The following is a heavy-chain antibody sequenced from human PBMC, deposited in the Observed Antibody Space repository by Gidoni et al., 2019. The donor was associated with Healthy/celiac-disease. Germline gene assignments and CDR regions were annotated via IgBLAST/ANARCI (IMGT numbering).Heavy chain of an antibody. D-gene: IGHD3-9*01. CDR1: GSSISSGGYY. CDR2: IYYSGST. CDR3: ARAGDGYNFAWAGYFDY. Sequence: QVQLQESGPGLVKPSQTLSRTCTVSGSSISSGGYYWLWIRQHPGPGLEWIGYIYYSGSTSYNPSLKSRVTISVDTSKNQFSLKLSSVTAADTAVYYCARAGDGYNFAWAGYFDYWGQGTLVTVSS. J-gene: IGHJ4*02. V-gene: IGHV4-31*03.